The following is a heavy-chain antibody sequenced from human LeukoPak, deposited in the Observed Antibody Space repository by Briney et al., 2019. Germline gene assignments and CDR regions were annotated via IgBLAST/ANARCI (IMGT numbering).Heavy chain of an antibody. D-gene: IGHD3-10*01. CDR2: IYYSGSA. CDR1: GGSISSSSYY. Sequence: SETLSLTCTVSGGSISSSSYYWGWIRQPPGKGLEWIGSIYYSGSAYYNPSLKSRVTISVDTSKNQFSLKLSSVTAADTAVYYCARLPTVYYYGSGNQSGDDAFDIWGQGTMVTVSS. J-gene: IGHJ3*02. CDR3: ARLPTVYYYGSGNQSGDDAFDI. V-gene: IGHV4-39*01.